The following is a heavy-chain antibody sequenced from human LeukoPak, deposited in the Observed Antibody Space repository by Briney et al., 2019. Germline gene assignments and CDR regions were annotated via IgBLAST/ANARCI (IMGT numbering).Heavy chain of an antibody. CDR2: IFYAGST. J-gene: IGHJ4*02. V-gene: IGHV4-28*01. Sequence: PSETLSLTCAVSGYSISSNHWWGWIRQPPGKGLEWIGYIFYAGSTYYNPSLKSRVTMSVDTSKNQFSLRLRSVTAVDTAVYYCARIGPILGAAWVDYWGQGTLVSVSS. D-gene: IGHD3-3*02. CDR1: GYSISSNHW. CDR3: ARIGPILGAAWVDY.